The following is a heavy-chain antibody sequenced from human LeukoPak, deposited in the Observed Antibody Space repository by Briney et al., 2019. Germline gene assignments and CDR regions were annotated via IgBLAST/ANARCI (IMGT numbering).Heavy chain of an antibody. CDR1: GYSFATYW. Sequence: GESLKISCTGPGYSFATYWIAWVRQMPGKGLEWMGIIYPADSNTRYSPSFKGQVTISVDKSNSTAYLQWSSLKASDTAMYFCARLYSILSPFDPWGQGTLVTVSS. J-gene: IGHJ5*02. CDR3: ARLYSILSPFDP. D-gene: IGHD2-21*01. CDR2: IYPADSNT. V-gene: IGHV5-51*01.